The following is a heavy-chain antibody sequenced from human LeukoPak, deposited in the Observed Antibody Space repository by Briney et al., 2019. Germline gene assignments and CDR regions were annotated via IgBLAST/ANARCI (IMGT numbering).Heavy chain of an antibody. CDR2: ISGSGGST. CDR3: ARGELTVEYYYGMDV. V-gene: IGHV3-23*01. D-gene: IGHD4-23*01. Sequence: GGSLRLSCAASGFTFSSYAMSWVRQAPGKGLEWVSAISGSGGSTYYADSVKGRFTISRDNSKNTLYLQMNSLRAEDTAVYYCARGELTVEYYYGMDVWGQGTTVTVSS. J-gene: IGHJ6*02. CDR1: GFTFSSYA.